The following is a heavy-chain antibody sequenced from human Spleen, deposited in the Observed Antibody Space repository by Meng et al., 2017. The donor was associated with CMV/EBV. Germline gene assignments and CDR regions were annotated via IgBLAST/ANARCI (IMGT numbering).Heavy chain of an antibody. CDR3: ASDPTGYFDY. Sequence: GALRLSCAASGFTFDDYGMSWVRQAPGKGLEWVSGINWNGGSTGYADSVKGRFTISRDNGKDTVYLQMNSLRDEDTAVYYCASDPTGYFDYWGQGTLVTVSS. V-gene: IGHV3-20*04. CDR2: INWNGGST. J-gene: IGHJ4*02. CDR1: GFTFDDYG.